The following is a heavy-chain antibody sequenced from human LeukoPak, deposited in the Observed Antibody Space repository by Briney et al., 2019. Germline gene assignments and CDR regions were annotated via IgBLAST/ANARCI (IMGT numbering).Heavy chain of an antibody. D-gene: IGHD6-13*01. CDR2: IYYTGNT. Sequence: PSETLSLTCTVSGGSISNYYWSWIRQSPGKGLEWIGYIYYTGNTNYNPSLESRVIISVDTSKNQFSLKLSSVTAADTAVYYCARHSPGTAAAGSIDYWGQGTLVTVSS. J-gene: IGHJ4*02. V-gene: IGHV4-59*08. CDR1: GGSISNYY. CDR3: ARHSPGTAAAGSIDY.